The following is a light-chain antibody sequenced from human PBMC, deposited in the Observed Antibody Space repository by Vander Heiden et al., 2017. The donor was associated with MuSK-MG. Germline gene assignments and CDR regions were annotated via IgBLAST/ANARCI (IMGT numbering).Light chain of an antibody. CDR3: QSYDSSLSVLYV. J-gene: IGLJ1*01. CDR2: GNS. CDR1: SSSIGAGYD. V-gene: IGLV1-40*01. Sequence: QSVLTQPPSVSGAPGQRLTISCTGSSSSIGAGYDVHWYQQLPGTAPKLLIYGNSNRPSGVPDRFSGSKSGTSASLAITGLQAEDEADYYCQSYDSSLSVLYVFGTGTKVTVL.